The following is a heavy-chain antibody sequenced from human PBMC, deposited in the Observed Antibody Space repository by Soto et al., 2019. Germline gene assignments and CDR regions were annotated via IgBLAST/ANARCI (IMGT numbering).Heavy chain of an antibody. V-gene: IGHV1-3*01. CDR2: INAANGNT. Sequence: ASVKVSCKASGYIFTNYAMHWVRQAPGQRLEWMGWINAANGNTKYSQKFQGRVTMTRDTSTSTVYMELSSLRSEDTAVYYCAREEENYYDSSGHYGMDVWGQGTTVTVSS. CDR1: GYIFTNYA. J-gene: IGHJ6*02. CDR3: AREEENYYDSSGHYGMDV. D-gene: IGHD3-22*01.